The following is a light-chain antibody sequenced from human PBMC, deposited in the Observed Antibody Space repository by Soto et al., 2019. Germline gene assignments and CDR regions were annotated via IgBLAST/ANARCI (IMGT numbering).Light chain of an antibody. CDR3: SSSTTSSTLVV. Sequence: QSVLTQPASVSGSPGQSITISCTGTSSFVGSYHYISWYQQHPGKAPKLMIYDVSNRPSGVSNRFSGSKSGNTASLTISGLQAEDEADYFCSSSTTSSTLVVFGGGTKLTVL. CDR2: DVS. CDR1: SSFVGSYHY. J-gene: IGLJ2*01. V-gene: IGLV2-14*03.